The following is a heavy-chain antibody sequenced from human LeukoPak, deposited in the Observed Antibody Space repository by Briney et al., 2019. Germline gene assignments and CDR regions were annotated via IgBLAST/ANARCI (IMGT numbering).Heavy chain of an antibody. J-gene: IGHJ4*02. Sequence: GGSLRLSCAASGFTFRNYVIHWVRQAPGKGLEWVAVTSSDLNVKLYADSVKGRFTISRDNSRSTLYLQMNSLRPEDTAIYYCARDGRPLDYWGQGTLVTVSS. CDR2: TSSDLNVK. CDR3: ARDGRPLDY. V-gene: IGHV3-30-3*01. CDR1: GFTFRNYV.